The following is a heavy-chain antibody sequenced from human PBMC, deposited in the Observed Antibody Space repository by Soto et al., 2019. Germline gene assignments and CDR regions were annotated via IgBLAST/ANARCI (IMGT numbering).Heavy chain of an antibody. J-gene: IGHJ4*02. V-gene: IGHV3-72*01. CDR2: IRNKANSYTT. D-gene: IGHD4-17*01. CDR3: VRGPNSRYLLTTWDY. Sequence: EVQLVESGGGLVQPGGSLRLSCVVSGFTFSDHYMDWVRQAPGKGLEWVGRIRNKANSYTTVYAASVKGRFTISRDDSKNSMYLQMNSLKIEDTAVYYCVRGPNSRYLLTTWDYWGQGTLVTVSS. CDR1: GFTFSDHY.